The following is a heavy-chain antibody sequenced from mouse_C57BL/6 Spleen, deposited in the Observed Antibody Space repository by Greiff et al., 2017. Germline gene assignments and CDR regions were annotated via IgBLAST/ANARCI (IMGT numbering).Heavy chain of an antibody. CDR3: ARWDYYGSSPFDY. D-gene: IGHD1-1*01. V-gene: IGHV1-19*01. J-gene: IGHJ2*01. CDR1: GYTFTDYY. CDR2: INPYNGGT. Sequence: EVQLQQSGPVLVKPGASVKMSCKASGYTFTDYYMNWVKQSHGKSLEWIGVINPYNGGTSYNQKFKGKATLTVDTSSSTAYMELNSLTSADSAVYYCARWDYYGSSPFDYWGQGTTLTVSS.